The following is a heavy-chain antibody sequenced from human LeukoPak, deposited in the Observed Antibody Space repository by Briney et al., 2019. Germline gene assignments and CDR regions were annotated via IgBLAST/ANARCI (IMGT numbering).Heavy chain of an antibody. Sequence: SETLSLTCTVSGGSISSDYWSWFRQPPGKGLEWIGYIHYRGTTNYNPSLKSRVTISMDTSKNHFSLRLSSVIAADTAVYYCARGLFWFDPWGQGTLVTVSS. V-gene: IGHV4-59*12. CDR2: IHYRGTT. CDR1: GGSISSDY. CDR3: ARGLFWFDP. J-gene: IGHJ5*02.